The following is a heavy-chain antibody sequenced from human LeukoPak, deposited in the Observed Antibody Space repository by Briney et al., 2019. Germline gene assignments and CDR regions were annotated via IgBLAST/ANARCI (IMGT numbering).Heavy chain of an antibody. CDR2: ISGSGAGT. J-gene: IGHJ5*02. CDR3: AKDRWSAAAGHNWFDP. Sequence: PGGSLRLSCAASGFMFNNEWMDWVCQPPGKGLEWVSVISGSGAGTYYADSVKGRFTISRDNSKNTLYLQMNSLRAEDTAVYYCAKDRWSAAAGHNWFDPWGQGTLVTVSS. V-gene: IGHV3-23*01. D-gene: IGHD6-13*01. CDR1: GFMFNNEW.